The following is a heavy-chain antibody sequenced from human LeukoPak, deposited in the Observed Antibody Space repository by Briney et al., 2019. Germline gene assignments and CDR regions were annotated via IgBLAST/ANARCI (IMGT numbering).Heavy chain of an antibody. CDR3: ARPYYYDSRIDP. J-gene: IGHJ5*02. Sequence: PSETLSLTCTVSGVSISSGDYEWGWIREPPGKGREWIAYMYYSGSTYYNPSLKSRVTMSADTSKNQLSLKLSSVTAADTAAYYCARPYYYDSRIDPWGQGILVTVSS. CDR2: MYYSGST. V-gene: IGHV4-30-4*01. CDR1: GVSISSGDYE. D-gene: IGHD3-22*01.